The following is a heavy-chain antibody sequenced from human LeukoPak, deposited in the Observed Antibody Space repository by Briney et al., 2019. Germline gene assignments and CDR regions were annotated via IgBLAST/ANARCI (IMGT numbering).Heavy chain of an antibody. CDR1: GGTFSSYA. CDR3: ARCPYSSSLHNWYFDL. D-gene: IGHD6-6*01. J-gene: IGHJ2*01. CDR2: IIPIFGTA. Sequence: ASVKVSCKASGGTFSSYAISWVRQAPGQGLEWMGGIIPIFGTANYAQKFQGRVTITADESTSTAYMELSSLRSEDTAVYYCARCPYSSSLHNWYFDLWGRGTLVTVSS. V-gene: IGHV1-69*13.